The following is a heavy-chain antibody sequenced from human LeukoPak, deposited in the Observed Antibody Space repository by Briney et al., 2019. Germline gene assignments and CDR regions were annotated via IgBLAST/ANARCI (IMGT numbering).Heavy chain of an antibody. Sequence: EASVKASCKASGGTFSSYAISWVRQAPGQGLEWMGGIIPIFGTANYAQKFQGRVTITADESTSTAYMELSSLRSEDTAVYYCARAQVKGAYDFWSGYYNSVYWGQGTLVTVST. V-gene: IGHV1-69*13. J-gene: IGHJ4*02. D-gene: IGHD3-3*01. CDR1: GGTFSSYA. CDR2: IIPIFGTA. CDR3: ARAQVKGAYDFWSGYYNSVY.